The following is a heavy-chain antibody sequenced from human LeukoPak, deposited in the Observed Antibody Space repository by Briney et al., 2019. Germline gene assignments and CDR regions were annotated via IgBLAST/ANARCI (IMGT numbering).Heavy chain of an antibody. CDR2: ISAYNGNT. CDR1: GYTFTSYG. J-gene: IGHJ4*02. CDR3: ARDTGVSSSWCVRGFDY. D-gene: IGHD6-13*01. Sequence: ASVKVSCKASGYTFTSYGISWVRQAPGQGLEWMGWISAYNGNTNYAQKPQGRVTMTTDTSTSTAYMELRSLRSDDTAVYYCARDTGVSSSWCVRGFDYWGQGTLVTVSS. V-gene: IGHV1-18*04.